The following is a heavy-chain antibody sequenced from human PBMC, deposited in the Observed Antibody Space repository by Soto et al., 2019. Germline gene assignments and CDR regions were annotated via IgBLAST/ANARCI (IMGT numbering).Heavy chain of an antibody. CDR1: GYSFTRYY. Sequence: GESLKISCKGSGYSFTRYYMHWVRQAPGQGLEWMGIINPSGGSTSYAQKFQGRVTMTRDTSTSTVYMELSSLRSEDTAVYYCARSGAEYSGYQGYWGQGTLVTVSS. CDR3: ARSGAEYSGYQGY. J-gene: IGHJ4*02. V-gene: IGHV1-46*01. CDR2: INPSGGST. D-gene: IGHD5-12*01.